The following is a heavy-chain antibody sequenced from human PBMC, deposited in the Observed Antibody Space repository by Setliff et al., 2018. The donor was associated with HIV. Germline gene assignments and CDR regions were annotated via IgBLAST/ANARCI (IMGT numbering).Heavy chain of an antibody. J-gene: IGHJ3*02. Sequence: SETLSLTCTVSVGSFINTDYYWGWIRQPPGKALEWIGSFHYSGSISYNPSLGRRVTISVDTSKNQISLRLNSLTAADTAVYYCARGTTLNVVPDAFDIWGQGTMVTVSS. CDR1: VGSFINTDYY. CDR3: ARGTTLNVVPDAFDI. CDR2: FHYSGSI. D-gene: IGHD4-17*01. V-gene: IGHV4-39*07.